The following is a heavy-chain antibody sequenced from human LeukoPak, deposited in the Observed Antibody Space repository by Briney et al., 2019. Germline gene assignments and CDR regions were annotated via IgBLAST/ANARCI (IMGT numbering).Heavy chain of an antibody. V-gene: IGHV7-4-1*02. CDR2: INTNTGNP. J-gene: IGHJ6*02. CDR1: GYTFTSYA. Sequence: RASVKVSCKASGYTFTSYAMSWVRQAPGQGLEWMGWINTNTGNPTYAQGFTGRFVFSLDTSVSTAYLQISSLKAEDTAVYYCAATTVVTDFYYYYGMDVWGQGTTVTVSS. CDR3: AATTVVTDFYYYYGMDV. D-gene: IGHD4-23*01.